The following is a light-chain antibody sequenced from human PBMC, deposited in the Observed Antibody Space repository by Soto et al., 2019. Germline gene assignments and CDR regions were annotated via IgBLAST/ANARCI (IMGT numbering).Light chain of an antibody. J-gene: IGKJ1*01. V-gene: IGKV1-5*03. Sequence: DIQMTQSPSTLSASVGDRVTITCRASQSISSWLDWYQQKPGKAPKLLIYKASSLESGVPSSFSGSGSETEFTLTISSLQPDDFATYCCQQYNSSPTFGQGTKVEIK. CDR2: KAS. CDR1: QSISSW. CDR3: QQYNSSPT.